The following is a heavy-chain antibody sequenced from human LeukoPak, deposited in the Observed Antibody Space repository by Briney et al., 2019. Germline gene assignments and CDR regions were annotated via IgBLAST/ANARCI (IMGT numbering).Heavy chain of an antibody. J-gene: IGHJ4*02. D-gene: IGHD5-18*01. CDR3: ASSGYSYGYGVGY. Sequence: SQTLSLTCAISGDTVSSNSAAWNWIRQSPSRGLEWLGRTYYRSKLYNDYAVSVKSRITINPDTSKNQFSLQLNSVTPEDTAVYYCASSGYSYGYGVGYWGQGTLVTVSS. CDR2: TYYRSKLYN. V-gene: IGHV6-1*01. CDR1: GDTVSSNSAA.